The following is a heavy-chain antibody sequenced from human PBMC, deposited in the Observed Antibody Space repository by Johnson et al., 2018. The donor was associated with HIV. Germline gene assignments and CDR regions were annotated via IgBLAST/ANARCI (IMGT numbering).Heavy chain of an antibody. CDR1: RFNFSRFW. CDR3: VKDGGPSFWDAFDI. J-gene: IGHJ3*02. CDR2: IKQDGSAR. D-gene: IGHD3-3*01. V-gene: IGHV3-7*03. Sequence: VQLVESGGGVVQPGGSLRLSCAASRFNFSRFWMSWVRQVPGKGLECVSNIKQDGSARFYVDSVQGRFTPSSDNAKRSLYLQMNSLRPEDTAMYYCVKDGGPSFWDAFDIWGQGTMVTVSS.